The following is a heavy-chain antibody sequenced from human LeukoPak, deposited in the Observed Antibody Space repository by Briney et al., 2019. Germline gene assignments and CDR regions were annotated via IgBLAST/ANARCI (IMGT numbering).Heavy chain of an antibody. CDR2: IKQDGSKK. CDR3: TRVGYIDEGIDY. CDR1: GFTFSSYA. Sequence: PGGSLRLSCAVSGFTFSSYAINWVRQAPGKGLEWVANIKQDGSKKSYVDSVKGRFTIFRDNAKNSLYLQMNSLRAEDTAIYYCTRVGYIDEGIDYWGQGTLVTVSS. V-gene: IGHV3-7*04. J-gene: IGHJ4*02. D-gene: IGHD5-24*01.